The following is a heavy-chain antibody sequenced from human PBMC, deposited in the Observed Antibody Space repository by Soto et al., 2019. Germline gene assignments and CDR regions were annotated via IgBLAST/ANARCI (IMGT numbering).Heavy chain of an antibody. CDR1: GGTFGSYA. J-gene: IGHJ4*02. D-gene: IGHD2-2*01. Sequence: QVQLVQSGAEVKKPGSSVKVSCKASGGTFGSYAFSWVRQAPGQGLEWRGGIIPVSGAAHYAQKFQGRVTIPAAESTSTAYMELSSLSSQDTAGYYCATALGCRSTSCTLDYWGQGTRVIVSS. CDR3: ATALGCRSTSCTLDY. CDR2: IIPVSGAA. V-gene: IGHV1-69*01.